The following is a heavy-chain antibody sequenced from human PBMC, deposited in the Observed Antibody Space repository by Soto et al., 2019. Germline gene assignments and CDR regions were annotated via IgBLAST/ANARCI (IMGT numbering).Heavy chain of an antibody. D-gene: IGHD3-3*01. CDR1: GYTFTSYY. CDR3: ARDRGITTFGVYSMYYYGMDV. Sequence: GASVKVSCKASGYTFTSYYMHWVRQAPGQGLEWMGIINPSGGSTSYAQHLQGRVSLTTDTSTSTAYMDLRSLRSDDTAVYYCARDRGITTFGVYSMYYYGMDVWGQGTTVTVSS. V-gene: IGHV1-46*01. CDR2: INPSGGST. J-gene: IGHJ6*02.